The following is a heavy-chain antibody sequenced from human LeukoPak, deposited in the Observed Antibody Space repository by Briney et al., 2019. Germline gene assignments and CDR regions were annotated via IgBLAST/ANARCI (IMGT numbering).Heavy chain of an antibody. Sequence: GGSLRLSCAASGFTFSSYDTFWVRQATGKSLEWVSSIGTAGDTYYAGSAKGRFTISRENSKNSLYLQMKNLRAGDTAVYFCARSPGGEEVALDYWGQGTLVTVSS. J-gene: IGHJ4*02. CDR2: IGTAGDT. CDR1: GFTFSSYD. V-gene: IGHV3-13*01. CDR3: ARSPGGEEVALDY. D-gene: IGHD3-16*01.